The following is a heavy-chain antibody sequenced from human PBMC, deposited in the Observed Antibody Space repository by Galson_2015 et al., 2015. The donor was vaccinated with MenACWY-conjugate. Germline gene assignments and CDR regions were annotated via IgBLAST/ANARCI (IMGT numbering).Heavy chain of an antibody. D-gene: IGHD2/OR15-2a*01. CDR2: INSDGRST. J-gene: IGHJ4*02. CDR1: GFTFSTYW. CDR3: ARLGANNRTTSHFDY. Sequence: SLRLSCAASGFTFSTYWMHWVRHAPGKGLVWVSRINSDGRSTSYADSVKGRFTISRDNAKNTLYLQMNSLRAEDTAVYYCARLGANNRTTSHFDYWVQGTLVTVSS. V-gene: IGHV3-74*01.